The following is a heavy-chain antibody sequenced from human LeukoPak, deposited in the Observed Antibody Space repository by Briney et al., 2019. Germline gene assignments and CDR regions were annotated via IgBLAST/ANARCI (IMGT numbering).Heavy chain of an antibody. CDR3: ARMPLVGATYRYYYYGMDV. J-gene: IGHJ6*02. CDR1: GFTFSSYW. V-gene: IGHV3-74*01. D-gene: IGHD1-26*01. CDR2: INNDGSRI. Sequence: GGSLRLSCAASGFTFSSYWLHWVRQVPGKGLAWVSRINNDGSRINYADSVKGRFTISRDNSKNTLYLQMNSLRAEDTAVYYCARMPLVGATYRYYYYGMDVWGQGTTVTVSS.